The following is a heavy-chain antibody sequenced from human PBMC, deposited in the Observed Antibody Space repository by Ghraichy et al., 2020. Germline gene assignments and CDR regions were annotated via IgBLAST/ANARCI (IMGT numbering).Heavy chain of an antibody. J-gene: IGHJ5*02. CDR2: ISAYNGNT. V-gene: IGHV1-18*01. CDR3: ARGIVVEVAATPRVNWFDP. Sequence: ASVKVSCKASGYTFTSYGISWVRQAPGQGLEWMGWISAYNGNTNYAQKLQGRVTMTTDTSTSTAYMELRSLRSDDTAVYYCARGIVVEVAATPRVNWFDPWGQGTLVTVSS. CDR1: GYTFTSYG. D-gene: IGHD2-15*01.